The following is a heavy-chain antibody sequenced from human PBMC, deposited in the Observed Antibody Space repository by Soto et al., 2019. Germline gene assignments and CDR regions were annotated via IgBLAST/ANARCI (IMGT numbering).Heavy chain of an antibody. CDR2: ISYDGSNR. CDR3: AKAVMGGWFDP. J-gene: IGHJ5*02. V-gene: IGHV3-30*18. CDR1: GFTFRTYG. Sequence: QVQLVESGGGVVHPGSSLRLSCAASGFTFRTYGMHWVRQAPGKGLEWLAFISYDGSNRYYGDSVKGRFTISRDNSKSMLYLQMNRLRAEATAVYYCAKAVMGGWFDPWGQGTLVTVSS. D-gene: IGHD3-16*01.